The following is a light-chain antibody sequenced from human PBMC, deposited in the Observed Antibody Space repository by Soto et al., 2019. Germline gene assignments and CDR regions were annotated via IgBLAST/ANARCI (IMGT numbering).Light chain of an antibody. Sequence: DIQMTQSPSTLSASVGDRVTITCRASQSISSWLAWYQQKPGKAPKLLIYKASSLESGVPSRFSGSGSGTEFTLPISSLQPDDFATYYCQQFNSALGITFGQGTRLEIK. CDR1: QSISSW. CDR2: KAS. J-gene: IGKJ5*01. CDR3: QQFNSALGIT. V-gene: IGKV1-5*03.